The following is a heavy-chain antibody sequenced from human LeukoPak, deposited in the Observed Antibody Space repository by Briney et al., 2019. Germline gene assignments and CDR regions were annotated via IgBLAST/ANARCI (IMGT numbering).Heavy chain of an antibody. CDR3: ARDDYKMMGH. D-gene: IGHD4-11*01. CDR1: GFTFSGYS. CDR2: ISSSGSTI. J-gene: IGHJ4*02. Sequence: GGSLRLSCAASGFTFSGYSMNWVRQAPGKGLEWVSYISSSGSTIYYADSVKGRFTISRDNAKNSLYLQMNSLRAEDTAVYYCARDDYKMMGHWGQGTLVTVSS. V-gene: IGHV3-48*01.